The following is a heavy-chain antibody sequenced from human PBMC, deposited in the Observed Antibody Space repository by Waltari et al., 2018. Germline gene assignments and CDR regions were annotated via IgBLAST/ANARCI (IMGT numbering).Heavy chain of an antibody. V-gene: IGHV1-2*02. J-gene: IGHJ4*02. CDR1: GYTFTGYY. CDR2: INPNSGGT. CDR3: ALIAARNPFDY. D-gene: IGHD6-6*01. Sequence: QVQLVQSGAEVKKPGASVKVSCKASGYTFTGYYMHWVRQAPGQGLEWMGRINPNSGGTNYAQKVQGRVTMTRDTSISTAYMELSRLRSDDTAVYYCALIAARNPFDYWGQGTLVTVSS.